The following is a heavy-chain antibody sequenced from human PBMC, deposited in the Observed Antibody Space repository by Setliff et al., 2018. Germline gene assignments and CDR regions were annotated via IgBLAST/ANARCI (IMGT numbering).Heavy chain of an antibody. CDR1: GASLSSGTYY. V-gene: IGHV4-39*01. D-gene: IGHD1-1*01. J-gene: IGHJ4*02. CDR2: IYYRGDT. Sequence: PSETLSLTCTVSGASLSSGTYYWGWIRQPPGKGLEWIGRIYYRGDTYYNASLKGRLTISVDTAQNQFSLRLRSVTAADTAVYCARTGTYRYFDSWGQGTLVTVSS. CDR3: ARTGTYRYFDS.